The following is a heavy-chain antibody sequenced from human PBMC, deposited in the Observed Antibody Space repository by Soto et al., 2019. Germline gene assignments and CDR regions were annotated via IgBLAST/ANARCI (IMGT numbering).Heavy chain of an antibody. CDR2: ISGSGGST. D-gene: IGHD3-3*01. CDR3: AKDHPSVLRFLEWLSSYGMDV. V-gene: IGHV3-23*01. J-gene: IGHJ6*02. Sequence: GGSLRLSCAASGFTFSSYAVSWVRQAPGKGLEWVSAISGSGGSTYYADSVKGRFTISRDNSKNTLYLQMNSLRAEDTAVYYCAKDHPSVLRFLEWLSSYGMDVWGQGTTVTVSS. CDR1: GFTFSSYA.